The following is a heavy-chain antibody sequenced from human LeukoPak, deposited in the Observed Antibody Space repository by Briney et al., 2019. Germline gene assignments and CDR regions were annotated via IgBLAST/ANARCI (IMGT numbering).Heavy chain of an antibody. V-gene: IGHV3-23*01. CDR1: GFSFSSYA. Sequence: PGGSLRLSCAASGFSFSSYAMSWVRQAPGKGLEWVSTISGSGGSTYYADSVKGRFTISRDNSKNTLYLQMNSLRVEDTAVYYCAKDPVGDYYGSGSHSSEYFQHWGQGTLVTVSS. CDR2: ISGSGGST. D-gene: IGHD3-10*01. J-gene: IGHJ1*01. CDR3: AKDPVGDYYGSGSHSSEYFQH.